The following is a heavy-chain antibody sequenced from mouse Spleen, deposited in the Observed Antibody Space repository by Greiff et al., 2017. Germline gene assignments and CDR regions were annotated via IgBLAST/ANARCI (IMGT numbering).Heavy chain of an antibody. V-gene: IGHV5-6-3*01. D-gene: IGHD1-1*01. Sequence: EVMLVESGGGLVQPGGSLKLSCAASGFTFSSYGMSWVRQTPDKRLELVATINSNGGSTYYPDSVKGRFTISRDNAKNTLYLQMSSLKSEDTAMYYCAREELLLLFYFDYWGQGTTLTVSS. CDR3: AREELLLLFYFDY. CDR1: GFTFSSYG. J-gene: IGHJ2*01. CDR2: INSNGGST.